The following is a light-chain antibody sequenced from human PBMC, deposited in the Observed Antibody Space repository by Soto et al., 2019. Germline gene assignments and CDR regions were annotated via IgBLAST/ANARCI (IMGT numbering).Light chain of an antibody. CDR1: QAITRS. J-gene: IGKJ3*01. CDR3: QQANSFPFT. CDR2: AAS. V-gene: IGKV1-12*01. Sequence: DLQMTQSPSSVSASVGDRVTITCRASQAITRSLAWYQQRPGEAPKLLIYAASILHSGVPSRFSGSGSGTDFTLTITRLQPEDFASYYCQQANSFPFTFGPGTRV.